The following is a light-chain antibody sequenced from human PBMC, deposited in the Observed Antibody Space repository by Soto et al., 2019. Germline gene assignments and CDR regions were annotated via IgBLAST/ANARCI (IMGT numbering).Light chain of an antibody. CDR3: QSYDSSLSGDVV. Sequence: QSVLTQPPSVSGAPGQRVTISCTGSSSNIGAGYDVHWYQQLPGTAPKLLIYGNSNRPSGVPDRFSGSKSGTSASLAITGLQAEDEGDYYCQSYDSSLSGDVVFGGGTKLTVL. J-gene: IGLJ2*01. V-gene: IGLV1-40*01. CDR1: SSNIGAGYD. CDR2: GNS.